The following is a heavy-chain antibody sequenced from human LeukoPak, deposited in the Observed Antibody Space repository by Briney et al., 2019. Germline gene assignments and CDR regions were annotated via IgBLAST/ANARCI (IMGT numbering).Heavy chain of an antibody. J-gene: IGHJ4*02. CDR1: GGSFSGYY. V-gene: IGHV4-34*01. Sequence: KPSETLSLTCAVYGGSFSGYYWSWIRQPPGKGLEWIGEIDHSGSTNYNPSLKSRVTISVDTSKNQFSLKLSSVTAADTAVYYCARGGENCSGGSCYQEGRREVDYWGQGTLVTVSS. CDR3: ARGGENCSGGSCYQEGRREVDY. D-gene: IGHD2-15*01. CDR2: IDHSGST.